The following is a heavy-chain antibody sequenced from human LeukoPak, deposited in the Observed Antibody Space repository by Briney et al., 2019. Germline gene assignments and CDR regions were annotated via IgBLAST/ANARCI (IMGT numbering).Heavy chain of an antibody. CDR1: GFSIREYW. CDR3: GQGGHFDF. D-gene: IGHD3-16*01. CDR2: INPHGSER. Sequence: GGSLRLSCAASGFSIREYWMNWGRQAPGKRPEWVANINPHGSERYYVDSVRGRFTISRDNDRNSGYLEMNSLGADGTAVFFCGQGGHFDFWGQGVPVTVSS. J-gene: IGHJ4*02. V-gene: IGHV3-7*01.